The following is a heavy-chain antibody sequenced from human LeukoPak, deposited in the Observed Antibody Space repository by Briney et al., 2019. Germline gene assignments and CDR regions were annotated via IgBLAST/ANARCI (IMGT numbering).Heavy chain of an antibody. CDR1: GGSISSYY. V-gene: IGHV4-59*12. Sequence: SETLSLTCTVSGGSISSYYWSWIRQPPGKGLEWIGYIYYSGSTNYNPSLKSRVTMSVDTSKNQFSLNLSSVTAADTAVYYCARDSSAGFPVDYWGQGTLVTVSS. CDR2: IYYSGST. J-gene: IGHJ4*02. CDR3: ARDSSAGFPVDY. D-gene: IGHD3-10*01.